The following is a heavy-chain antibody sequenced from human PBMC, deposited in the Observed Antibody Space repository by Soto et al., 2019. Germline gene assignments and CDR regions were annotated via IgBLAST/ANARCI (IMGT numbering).Heavy chain of an antibody. D-gene: IGHD2-21*02. J-gene: IGHJ4*02. V-gene: IGHV1-69*01. CDR1: GGTFTTYP. CDR3: ARQFTAGDCQY. CDR2: IIPMFGTT. Sequence: QGQLVQSGAEVKKPGSSVKVSCKASGGTFTTYPINWVRQAPGQGLEWMGGIIPMFGTTNYAQKFQGRVRITADESTNTAYMELSSLRSEDTAMYYFARQFTAGDCQYWGQGTLVSVSS.